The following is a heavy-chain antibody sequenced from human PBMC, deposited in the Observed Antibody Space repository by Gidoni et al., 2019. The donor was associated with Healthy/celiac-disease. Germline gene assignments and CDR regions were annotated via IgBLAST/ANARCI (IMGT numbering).Heavy chain of an antibody. J-gene: IGHJ4*02. Sequence: EVQLLESGGGLVQPGGSLRRSCAASGFTFSSYAMSGVRPAPGKGLEWVSAISGSGGSTYYADSVKGRFTISRDNSKKTLYLQMNSLRAEDTAVYYCAKDFGYSNPFDYWGQGTLVTVSS. CDR3: AKDFGYSNPFDY. D-gene: IGHD4-4*01. CDR2: ISGSGGST. CDR1: GFTFSSYA. V-gene: IGHV3-23*01.